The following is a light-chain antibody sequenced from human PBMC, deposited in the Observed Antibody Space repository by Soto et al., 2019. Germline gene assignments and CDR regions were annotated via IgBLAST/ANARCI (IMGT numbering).Light chain of an antibody. V-gene: IGKV3-15*01. CDR1: QSVDIS. J-gene: IGKJ5*01. CDR2: GAS. Sequence: PGERVILSCRASQSVDISLAWYQQKPGQAPRLLIYGASTRATDMPGTFSGSGSGTEFTLTISRLQSEDFAVYYCQKYNNGPFITFGKGTRREIK. CDR3: QKYNNGPFIT.